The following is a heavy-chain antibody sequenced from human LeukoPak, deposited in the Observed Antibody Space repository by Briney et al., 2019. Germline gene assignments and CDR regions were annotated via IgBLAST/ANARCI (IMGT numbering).Heavy chain of an antibody. V-gene: IGHV3-30*18. Sequence: GSLRLSCAASGFTFSSYGMHWVRQAPGKGLEWVAVISYDGSNKYYADYVKGRFTISRDNSKNTLYLQMNSLRAEDTAVYYCAKAGASGGSCLDYWGQGTLVTVSS. D-gene: IGHD2-15*01. J-gene: IGHJ4*02. CDR1: GFTFSSYG. CDR2: ISYDGSNK. CDR3: AKAGASGGSCLDY.